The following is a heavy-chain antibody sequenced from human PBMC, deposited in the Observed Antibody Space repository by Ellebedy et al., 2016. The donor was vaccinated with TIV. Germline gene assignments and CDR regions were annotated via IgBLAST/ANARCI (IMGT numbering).Heavy chain of an antibody. CDR2: INQDGSET. D-gene: IGHD6-19*01. Sequence: GGSLRLSXAASGFTFSSYWMAWVRRTPGRGLEWVANINQDGSETYYVDSVRGRFTISRGNAKNSLYLQMDSLRAEDTAVYYCARAPPGSGPDHWGQGTLVTVSS. CDR3: ARAPPGSGPDH. V-gene: IGHV3-7*01. CDR1: GFTFSSYW. J-gene: IGHJ4*02.